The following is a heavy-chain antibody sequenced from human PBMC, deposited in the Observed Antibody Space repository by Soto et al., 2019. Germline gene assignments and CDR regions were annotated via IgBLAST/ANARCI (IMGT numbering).Heavy chain of an antibody. Sequence: QLQLRESDPGLVKPSETLSLTCNVSGGSISSTSNYWGWIRQPPGKGLEWIGSIYYGESTFYNPSLKSRVTISGDASKTQFSLTLTSVTAADTAVYYCARHNTGFASSWLFDYWGQGILVTVSS. CDR1: GGSISSTSNY. J-gene: IGHJ4*02. V-gene: IGHV4-39*01. D-gene: IGHD6-13*01. CDR2: IYYGEST. CDR3: ARHNTGFASSWLFDY.